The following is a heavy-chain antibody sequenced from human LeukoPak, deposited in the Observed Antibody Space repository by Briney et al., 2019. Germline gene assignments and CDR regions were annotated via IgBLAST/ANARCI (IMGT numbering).Heavy chain of an antibody. CDR2: ITNSGTTI. Sequence: GGSLRLSCAASGFTFTDYYMSWIRQAPGKGLEWVSYITNSGTTIYYADSVKGRFTISRDNAKNSLCLQMNSLRAEDTAVYYCAKGYDFWSGGLDYWGQGTLVTVSS. D-gene: IGHD3-3*01. CDR1: GFTFTDYY. V-gene: IGHV3-11*01. J-gene: IGHJ4*02. CDR3: AKGYDFWSGGLDY.